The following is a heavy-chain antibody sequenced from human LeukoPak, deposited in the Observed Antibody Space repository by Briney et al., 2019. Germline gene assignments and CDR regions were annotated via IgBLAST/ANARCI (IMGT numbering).Heavy chain of an antibody. CDR2: ISSSSSYI. CDR1: GFTFSSYS. CDR3: ARAFNDGLDI. Sequence: PGGSLRLSCAASGFTFSSYSMNWVRQAPGKGLEWVSSISSSSSYIYYADSVKGRFTISRDNAKNSLYLQMNSLRAEDTAVYFCARAFNDGLDIWGQGTMVTVSS. J-gene: IGHJ3*02. V-gene: IGHV3-21*01.